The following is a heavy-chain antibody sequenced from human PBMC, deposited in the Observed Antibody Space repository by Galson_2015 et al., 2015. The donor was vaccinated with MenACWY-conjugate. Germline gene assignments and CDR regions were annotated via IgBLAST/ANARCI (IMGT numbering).Heavy chain of an antibody. CDR1: GYTFTSYY. D-gene: IGHD3-22*01. CDR3: ARRRPDYYDSSGYPYYYGMDV. V-gene: IGHV1-46*01. J-gene: IGHJ6*02. Sequence: SVKVSCKASGYTFTSYYMHWVRQAPGQGLEWMGTINPSGGSTSYAQKFQGRVTMTRDTSTSTVYMELSSLRSEDTAVYYCARRRPDYYDSSGYPYYYGMDVWGQGTTVTVPS. CDR2: INPSGGST.